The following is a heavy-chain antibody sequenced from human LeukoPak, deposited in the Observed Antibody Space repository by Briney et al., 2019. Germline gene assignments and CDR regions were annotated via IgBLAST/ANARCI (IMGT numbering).Heavy chain of an antibody. D-gene: IGHD2-8*02. V-gene: IGHV1-18*04. CDR2: ISAYNGNT. J-gene: IGHJ3*02. CDR1: GYTFTGYY. CDR3: ARDPRRFSGPNAFDI. Sequence: ASVKVSCKASGYTFTGYYMHWVRQAPGQGLEWMGWISAYNGNTNYAQKLQGRVTMTTDTSTSTAYMELRSLRSEDTAVYYCARDPRRFSGPNAFDIWGQGTMVTVSS.